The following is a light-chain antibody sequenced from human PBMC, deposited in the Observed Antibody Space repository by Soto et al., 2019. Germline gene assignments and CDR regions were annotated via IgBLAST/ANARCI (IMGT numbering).Light chain of an antibody. J-gene: IGLJ2*01. V-gene: IGLV1-51*01. CDR3: ETWDNSLSAGGVI. Sequence: QSVLTQPPSVSAAPGQKVTISCSGSRSNIGNNHVSWYQQLPGTAPKLLIYDNNKRPSGNPERFSGSKSGTSATLGITGLQAGDEAHYYCETWDNSLSAGGVIFGGGIKLTVL. CDR2: DNN. CDR1: RSNIGNNH.